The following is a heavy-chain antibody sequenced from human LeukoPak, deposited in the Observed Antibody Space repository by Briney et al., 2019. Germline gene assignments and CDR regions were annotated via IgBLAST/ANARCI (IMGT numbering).Heavy chain of an antibody. V-gene: IGHV4-61*01. D-gene: IGHD6-19*01. J-gene: IGHJ4*02. CDR1: GGSVSSGSFY. CDR3: AREPVAGHFDY. CDR2: IYYSGST. Sequence: SETLSLTCTVSGGSVSSGSFYWSWIRQPPGKELEWIGYIYYSGSTKYNPPLKSRVTISVDTSKNQFSLKLSSVTAADTAVYYCAREPVAGHFDYWGQGTLVTVSS.